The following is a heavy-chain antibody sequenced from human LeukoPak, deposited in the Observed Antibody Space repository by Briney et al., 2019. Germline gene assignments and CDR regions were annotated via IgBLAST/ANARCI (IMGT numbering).Heavy chain of an antibody. V-gene: IGHV4-30-2*01. J-gene: IGHJ4*02. CDR2: IYHSGST. CDR1: GGSISSGGYS. CDR3: ARDSSGWYFDY. D-gene: IGHD6-19*01. Sequence: PSETLSLTCAVSGGSISSGGYSWSWIRQPPGTGLEWIGYIYHSGSTYYNPSLKSRVTISVDRSKNQFSLKLSSVTAADTAVYYCARDSSGWYFDYWGQGTLVTVSS.